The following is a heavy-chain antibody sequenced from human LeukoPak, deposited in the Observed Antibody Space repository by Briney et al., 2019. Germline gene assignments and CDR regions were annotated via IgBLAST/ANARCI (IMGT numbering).Heavy chain of an antibody. Sequence: SETLSLTCTGSGGSISSSSYYWGWIRQPPGKGLEWIGSIYYSGSTYYNPSLKSQVTISVDTSKNQFSLKLSSVTAADTAVYYCARQGIAAATFDYWGQGTLVTVSS. CDR2: IYYSGST. D-gene: IGHD6-13*01. CDR3: ARQGIAAATFDY. CDR1: GGSISSSSYY. J-gene: IGHJ4*02. V-gene: IGHV4-39*01.